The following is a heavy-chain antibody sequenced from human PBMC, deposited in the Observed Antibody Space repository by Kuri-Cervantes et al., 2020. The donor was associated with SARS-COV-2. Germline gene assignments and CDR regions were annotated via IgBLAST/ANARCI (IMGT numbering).Heavy chain of an antibody. CDR1: GFSFSSHT. D-gene: IGHD6-13*01. CDR2: ISYDGSNK. V-gene: IGHV3-30-3*01. J-gene: IGHJ4*02. Sequence: GGSLRLSCAASGFSFSSHTMHWVRQAPGKGLEWVTVISYDGSNKYYADSVKGRFTISRDNSKNTLYVQMNSLRAEDTAVYYRAREGIAGPFDYWGQGTLVTVSS. CDR3: AREGIAGPFDY.